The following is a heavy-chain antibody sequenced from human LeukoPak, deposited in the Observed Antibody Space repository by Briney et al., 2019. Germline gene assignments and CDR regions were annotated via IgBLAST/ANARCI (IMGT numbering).Heavy chain of an antibody. CDR2: INPSGGST. V-gene: IGHV1-46*01. J-gene: IGHJ4*02. CDR3: ARDVMGFGELLPDYFDY. Sequence: ASVKVSCKASGYTFTSYYMHWVRQAPGQGLEWMGIINPSGGSTSYAQKFQGRVTMTRDTSTSTVYMELSSLRSEDTAVYYCARDVMGFGELLPDYFDYWGQGTLVTVSS. D-gene: IGHD3-10*01. CDR1: GYTFTSYY.